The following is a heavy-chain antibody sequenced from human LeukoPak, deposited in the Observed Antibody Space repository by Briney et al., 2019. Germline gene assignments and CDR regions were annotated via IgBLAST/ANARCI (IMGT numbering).Heavy chain of an antibody. CDR2: ICISGATI. D-gene: IGHD3-16*01. CDR3: ARTIIGIYGSFEYYFDR. Sequence: PGGSLRLSCAASGFTFSDNYMSWVRQAPGKGLEWVSFICISGATIHYADSVRVRLTISRDNAKNSLYLQMNSLRAEDTAMYYCARTIIGIYGSFEYYFDRWGEGTLVSVCS. CDR1: GFTFSDNY. J-gene: IGHJ4*02. V-gene: IGHV3-11*01.